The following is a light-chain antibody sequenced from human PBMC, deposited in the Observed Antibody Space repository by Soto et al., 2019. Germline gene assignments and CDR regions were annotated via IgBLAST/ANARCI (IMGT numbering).Light chain of an antibody. CDR3: AAWDDSLNGFV. J-gene: IGLJ1*01. V-gene: IGLV1-36*01. CDR2: YDD. CDR1: RSNIGDNA. Sequence: QSVLTQPPSESAAPRQRVAISCSGSRSNIGDNAVNWYQHLPGQAPKLLIYYDDLLPSGVSDRFSGSKSGTSASLAISELRSEDEADYFCAAWDDSLNGFVFGTGTKLTVL.